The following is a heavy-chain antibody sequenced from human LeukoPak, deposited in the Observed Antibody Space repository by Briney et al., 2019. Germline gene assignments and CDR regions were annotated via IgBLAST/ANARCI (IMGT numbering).Heavy chain of an antibody. V-gene: IGHV3-23*01. CDR2: IHGSGETT. CDR1: ALRFSSFA. D-gene: IGHD4-17*01. Sequence: GGSLSLSCAASALRFSSFAMTWVRQVPGKGLEWVSGIHGSGETTYYADSVKGRFTISRDNSREMLYLQMNSLRVEDTAVYYCAKDPNGDYVGAFDSWGQGTMVTVSS. J-gene: IGHJ3*02. CDR3: AKDPNGDYVGAFDS.